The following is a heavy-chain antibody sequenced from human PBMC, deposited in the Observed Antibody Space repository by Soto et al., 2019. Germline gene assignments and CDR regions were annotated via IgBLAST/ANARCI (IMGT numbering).Heavy chain of an antibody. CDR1: GFTFSSYA. J-gene: IGHJ4*02. CDR2: ISGSGGST. CDR3: AKGSGYCSSTSCYVGSDY. V-gene: IGHV3-23*01. D-gene: IGHD2-2*03. Sequence: EVQLLESGGGLVQPGGSLRLSCAASGFTFSSYAMSWVRQAPGKGLEWVSAISGSGGSTYYADSVKGRFTISRDNAKNTLYRQMNSLRAEDTAVYYCAKGSGYCSSTSCYVGSDYWGQGTLVTVSS.